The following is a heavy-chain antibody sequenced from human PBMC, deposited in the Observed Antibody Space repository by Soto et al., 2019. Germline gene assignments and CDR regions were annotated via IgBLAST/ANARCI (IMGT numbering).Heavy chain of an antibody. CDR3: AKGSRWLQLGQLDH. CDR2: ISGSGDRT. D-gene: IGHD5-12*01. Sequence: VQLLESGGGLVQPGGSLRLSCAGSGFTFSSYTMSWVRQAPGKGLEWVSGISGSGDRTYYADSVKGRFTISRDNSKKTVYLQMNSLEDTAVYYCAKGSRWLQLGQLDHWGQGAPVTVSS. CDR1: GFTFSSYT. J-gene: IGHJ4*02. V-gene: IGHV3-23*01.